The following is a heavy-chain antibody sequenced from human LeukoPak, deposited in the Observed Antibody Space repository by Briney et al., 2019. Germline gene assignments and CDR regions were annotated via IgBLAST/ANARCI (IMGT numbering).Heavy chain of an antibody. D-gene: IGHD3-22*01. V-gene: IGHV4-4*07. J-gene: IGHJ3*02. CDR1: GGAIISYY. Sequence: SETLSLTCTVPGGAIISYYWSWIRQPAGKGLEWIGRIYTSGSTNYNPSLKSRVTMSVDTSKNQFSLKLSSVTAADTAVYYCARERYYYDSSGYYYETFDAFDIWGQGTMVTVSS. CDR3: ARERYYYDSSGYYYETFDAFDI. CDR2: IYTSGST.